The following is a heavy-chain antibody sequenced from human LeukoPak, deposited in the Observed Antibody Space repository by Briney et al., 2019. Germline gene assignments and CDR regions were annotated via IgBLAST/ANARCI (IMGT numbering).Heavy chain of an antibody. D-gene: IGHD1-1*01. Sequence: SETLSLTCAVYGGSFSGYYWSWIRQPPGKGLEWIGGINHSGSTNYNPSLKSRVTISVNTSKKELSLNVTSVTDPDAAGCFFPGPPVQDSGWFDPWGQGTKATVCS. CDR1: GGSFSGYY. J-gene: IGHJ5*02. CDR3: PGPPVQDSGWFDP. V-gene: IGHV4-34*01. CDR2: INHSGST.